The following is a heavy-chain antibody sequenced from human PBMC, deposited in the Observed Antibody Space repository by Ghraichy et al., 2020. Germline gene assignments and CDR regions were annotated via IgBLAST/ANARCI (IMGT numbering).Heavy chain of an antibody. CDR3: ARHGAYDFWSGYYYFDY. CDR1: GGSISSYY. CDR2: IYYSGST. Sequence: SETLSLTCTVSGGSISSYYWSWIRQPPGKGLEWIGYIYYSGSTNYNPSLKSRVTISVDTSKNQFSLKLSSVTAADTAVYYCARHGAYDFWSGYYYFDYWGQGTLVTVSS. D-gene: IGHD3-3*01. J-gene: IGHJ4*02. V-gene: IGHV4-59*08.